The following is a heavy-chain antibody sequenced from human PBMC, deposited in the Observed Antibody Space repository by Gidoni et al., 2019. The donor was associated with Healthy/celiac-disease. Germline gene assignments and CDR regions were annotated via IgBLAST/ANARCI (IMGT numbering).Heavy chain of an antibody. Sequence: EVQLVESGGGLVKPGGSLRLSCAASGFTFRNAWMSWVRQAPGKGLEWVGRIKSKTDGGTTDYAAPVKGRFTISRDDSKNTLYLQMNSLKTEDTAVYYCTTGVVVVAATPGYYGMDVWGQGTTVTVSS. CDR1: GFTFRNAW. CDR2: IKSKTDGGTT. V-gene: IGHV3-15*01. D-gene: IGHD2-15*01. J-gene: IGHJ6*02. CDR3: TTGVVVVAATPGYYGMDV.